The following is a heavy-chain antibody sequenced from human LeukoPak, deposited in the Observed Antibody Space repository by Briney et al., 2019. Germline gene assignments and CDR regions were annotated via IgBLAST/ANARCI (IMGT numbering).Heavy chain of an antibody. Sequence: GGSLRLSCAASGFTFSSYGMSWVRQAPGKGLEWVSSISRSSSYIYYADSVKGRFTISRDNPKNSLSLQMTSLKAKDTAVYYCPRATSPKWELLGWFDPWGQGTLVTVSS. D-gene: IGHD1-26*01. CDR3: PRATSPKWELLGWFDP. V-gene: IGHV3-21*01. CDR1: GFTFSSYG. CDR2: ISRSSSYI. J-gene: IGHJ5*02.